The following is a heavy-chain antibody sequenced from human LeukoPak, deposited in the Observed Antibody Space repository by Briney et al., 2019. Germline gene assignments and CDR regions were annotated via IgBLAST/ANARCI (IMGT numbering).Heavy chain of an antibody. D-gene: IGHD6-13*01. J-gene: IGHJ4*02. CDR1: GFTFSSYW. Sequence: GGSLRLSCAASGFTFSSYWMSWVRQAPGKGLEWVANIKQDGSEKYYVDSVKGRFTISRDNAKNSLYLQMNSLRAEDTAVYYCAGGYSSILFDYWGQGTLVTVSS. V-gene: IGHV3-7*01. CDR3: AGGYSSILFDY. CDR2: IKQDGSEK.